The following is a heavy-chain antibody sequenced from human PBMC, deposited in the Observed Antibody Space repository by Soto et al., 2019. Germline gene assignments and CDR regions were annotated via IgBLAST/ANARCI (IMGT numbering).Heavy chain of an antibody. D-gene: IGHD3-16*01. Sequence: EVQLVESGGGLVQPGKSLRLSCAASGFTFRDYAMHWVREAPGKGLEWVSGISWNSGNIGYADSVKGRFTISRDNAQNSLYLQMNSLRIEDTVLYYCVKDSNYIWGGMGSWGQGTLVTVSS. CDR2: ISWNSGNI. CDR1: GFTFRDYA. J-gene: IGHJ5*02. V-gene: IGHV3-9*01. CDR3: VKDSNYIWGGMGS.